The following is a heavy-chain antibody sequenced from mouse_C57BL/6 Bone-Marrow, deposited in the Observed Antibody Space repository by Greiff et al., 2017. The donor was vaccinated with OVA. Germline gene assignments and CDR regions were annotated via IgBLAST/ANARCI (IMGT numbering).Heavy chain of an antibody. CDR3: AGDYYGSSLDY. D-gene: IGHD1-1*01. V-gene: IGHV4-1*01. J-gene: IGHJ2*01. CDR2: INPDSSTI. Sequence: AAEGVDFSRYWMSWVRRAPGQGLEWIGEINPDSSTINYAPSLQDKFIISRDNAKNTLYLQMSKVRSEDTALYYCAGDYYGSSLDYWGQGTTLTVSS. CDR1: GVDFSRYW.